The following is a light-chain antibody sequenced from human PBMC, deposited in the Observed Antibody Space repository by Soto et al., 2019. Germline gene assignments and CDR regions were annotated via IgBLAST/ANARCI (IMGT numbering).Light chain of an antibody. V-gene: IGLV1-40*01. CDR3: QSYDSSLSGFYV. CDR1: SSNIGAGYD. CDR2: DNS. Sequence: QSVLTQPPSVSGAPGQRVTISCTGSSSNIGAGYDVHWYQQLPGTAPKLLIYDNSNRPSGVPDRFSGSKSGTSASLAITGLQAEDEADYYCQSYDSSLSGFYVFGTGTRSPS. J-gene: IGLJ1*01.